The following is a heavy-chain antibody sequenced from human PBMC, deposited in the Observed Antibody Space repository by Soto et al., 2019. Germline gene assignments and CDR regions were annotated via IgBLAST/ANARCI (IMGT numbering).Heavy chain of an antibody. Sequence: QLQLQESGSGLVKPSQTLSLTCAVSGGSISSGGYSWSWIRQPPGKGLEWIGYIYHSGSTYYNPSLKSRGTISVDRSKSQFSLKLSSVTAADTAVYYCARRRGFPYSAGMDVWGQGTTVTVSS. V-gene: IGHV4-30-2*01. D-gene: IGHD2-15*01. CDR1: GGSISSGGYS. CDR3: ARRRGFPYSAGMDV. CDR2: IYHSGST. J-gene: IGHJ6*02.